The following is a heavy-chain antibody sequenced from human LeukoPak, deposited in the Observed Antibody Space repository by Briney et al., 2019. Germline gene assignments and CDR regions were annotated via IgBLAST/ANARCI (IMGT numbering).Heavy chain of an antibody. V-gene: IGHV4-39*01. J-gene: IGHJ4*02. CDR3: ARLGYDSNGYYYDFDY. Sequence: PSETLSLTCTVSGGSISSSSYYWGWIRQPPGKGLEWIGSIYYSGSTYYNPSLKSRVTISVDTSKNQFSLKLSSVTAADTAVYYCARLGYDSNGYYYDFDYWGQGTLVTVSS. D-gene: IGHD3-22*01. CDR2: IYYSGST. CDR1: GGSISSSSYY.